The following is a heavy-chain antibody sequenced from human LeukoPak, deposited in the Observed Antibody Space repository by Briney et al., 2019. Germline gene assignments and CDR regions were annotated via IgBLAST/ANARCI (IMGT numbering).Heavy chain of an antibody. Sequence: ASLTVSCTASGYTFTSYYINWVRQAPGQGLEWMGIINPSGGDTSYAHKFQGRVTMTRDTSTSTVYMELTSLRSEDTAVYYCARRKPPGGTTAAFDYWGQGTLVTVSS. CDR2: INPSGGDT. D-gene: IGHD1-1*01. J-gene: IGHJ4*02. V-gene: IGHV1-46*01. CDR3: ARRKPPGGTTAAFDY. CDR1: GYTFTSYY.